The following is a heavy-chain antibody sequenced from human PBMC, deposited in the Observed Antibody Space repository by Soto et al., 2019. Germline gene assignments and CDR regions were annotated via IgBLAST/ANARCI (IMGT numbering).Heavy chain of an antibody. CDR3: TRHLGESTTVLRGGCYYGTDV. V-gene: IGHV3-73*01. J-gene: IGHJ6*02. D-gene: IGHD4-4*01. CDR2: IRSKANSYAT. CDR1: GFTFSGSA. Sequence: PGGSLRLSCAASGFTFSGSAMHWVRQASGKGLEWVGRIRSKANSYATAYAASVKGRFTISRDDSKNTAYLQMNSLKTEDTAVYYCTRHLGESTTVLRGGCYYGTDVWGQGTTVTVSS.